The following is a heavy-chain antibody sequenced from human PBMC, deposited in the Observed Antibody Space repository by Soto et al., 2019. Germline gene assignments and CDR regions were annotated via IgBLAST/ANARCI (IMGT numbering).Heavy chain of an antibody. CDR1: GYTFTGYY. J-gene: IGHJ4*02. CDR2: INPNSGGT. V-gene: IGHV1-2*02. Sequence: ASVKVSCKASGYTFTGYYMHWVRQAPGEGLEWMGWINPNSGGTKSAQKFQGRVTMTRDTSISTAYMELSRLRSDDTAVYYCARRKGDYYDSSGYHYYFDYWGQGTLVTVSS. CDR3: ARRKGDYYDSSGYHYYFDY. D-gene: IGHD3-22*01.